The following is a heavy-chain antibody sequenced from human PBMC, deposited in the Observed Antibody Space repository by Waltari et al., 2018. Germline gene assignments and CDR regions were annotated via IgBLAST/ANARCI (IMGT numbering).Heavy chain of an antibody. CDR1: GFTFSSYA. V-gene: IGHV3-30-3*01. Sequence: QVQLVESGGGVVQPGRSLRLSCAAAGFTFSSYAMHWVRQDPGKGLEWVAVISYDGSNKYYADSVKGRFTISRDNSKNTLYLQMNSLRAEDTAVYYCARGKQWLVIYYSGMDVWGQGTTVTVSS. CDR2: ISYDGSNK. D-gene: IGHD6-19*01. J-gene: IGHJ6*02. CDR3: ARGKQWLVIYYSGMDV.